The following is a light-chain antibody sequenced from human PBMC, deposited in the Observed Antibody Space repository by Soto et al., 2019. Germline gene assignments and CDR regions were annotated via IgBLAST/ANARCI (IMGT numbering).Light chain of an antibody. CDR2: EVS. J-gene: IGLJ1*01. V-gene: IGLV2-14*01. Sequence: QPVLTQPASVSGSPGQSITISCTGTTNDVGGYNYVTWYQQYPGKAPRLIIYEVSKRPPGVSDRFSGSKSGSTASLTVSGLQPEDEADYFCCSYTSISTVVFGIGTKLTVL. CDR3: CSYTSISTVV. CDR1: TNDVGGYNY.